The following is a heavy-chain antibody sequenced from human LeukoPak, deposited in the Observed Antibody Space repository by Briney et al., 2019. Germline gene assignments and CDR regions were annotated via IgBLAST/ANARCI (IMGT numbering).Heavy chain of an antibody. J-gene: IGHJ4*02. CDR1: GGSISSHY. Sequence: PSETLSLTCTVSGGSISSHYWSWIRQPPGKGLEWIGYIYYSGSTNYNPSLRSRATISVDTSKNQFSLKLSSVTAADTAVYYCARGAAGTPYYFDYWGQGTLVIVSS. CDR3: ARGAAGTPYYFDY. D-gene: IGHD6-13*01. V-gene: IGHV4-59*11. CDR2: IYYSGST.